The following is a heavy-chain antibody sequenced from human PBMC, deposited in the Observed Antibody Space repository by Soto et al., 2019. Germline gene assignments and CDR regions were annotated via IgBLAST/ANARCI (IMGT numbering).Heavy chain of an antibody. D-gene: IGHD2-2*01. Sequence: GASVKVSCXESGYTFTSYGVSWVRQAPGQGLEWMGWISAYNGNTNYAQKLQGRVTMTTDTSTSTAYMELRSLRSDDTAVYYCARDLIVVPAAIHYYYYYMDVWGKGTTVTVSS. CDR2: ISAYNGNT. CDR1: GYTFTSYG. V-gene: IGHV1-18*01. CDR3: ARDLIVVPAAIHYYYYYMDV. J-gene: IGHJ6*03.